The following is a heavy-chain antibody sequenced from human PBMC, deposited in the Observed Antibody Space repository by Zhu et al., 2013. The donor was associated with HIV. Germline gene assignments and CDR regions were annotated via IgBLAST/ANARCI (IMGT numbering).Heavy chain of an antibody. CDR2: IIPIFRTA. CDR1: GGALSSFA. Sequence: QVQLVQSGPEVKKPGSSVKVSCKVSGGALSSFAVSWVRQAPGQGLEWMGGIIPIFRTANYAQNFQGRVTISADDNTSTAYMELSSLSSEDTAVYYCARGIVVEPAAAASYHHGMDVWGQGTTVIVSS. J-gene: IGHJ6*02. D-gene: IGHD2-2*01. V-gene: IGHV1-69*01. CDR3: ARGIVVEPAAAASYHHGMDV.